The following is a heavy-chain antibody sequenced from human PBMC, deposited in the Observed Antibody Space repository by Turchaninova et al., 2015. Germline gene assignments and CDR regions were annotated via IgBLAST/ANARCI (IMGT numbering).Heavy chain of an antibody. Sequence: QLQLQESGPGLVKPSETLSLTCSVSGGAITSSTYYWAWIRQSPGKGLEWIGTIYYSGTTYYNPSLKIRLTMYVDTSKNQFSLKLNSVTAADTAVYFCARQYYDLWSGYSNYYYMDVWGKGTTVTVSS. J-gene: IGHJ6*03. CDR2: IYYSGTT. CDR1: GGAITSSTYY. CDR3: ARQYYDLWSGYSNYYYMDV. V-gene: IGHV4-39*01. D-gene: IGHD3-3*01.